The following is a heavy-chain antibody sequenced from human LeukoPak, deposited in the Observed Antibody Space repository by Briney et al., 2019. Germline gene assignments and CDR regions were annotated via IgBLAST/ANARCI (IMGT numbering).Heavy chain of an antibody. Sequence: PGVSLRLSCAASGFTFSSYSMKWLRQAPGKGREWVSSIISSSRYIYHADSVKGRFTISRDNAKHSLYLKMNSPRAGDTALFFCARDRLQLTQATYSYYMAGWRKRTT. V-gene: IGHV3-21*01. J-gene: IGHJ6*03. CDR1: GFTFSSYS. CDR2: IISSSRYI. CDR3: ARDRLQLTQATYSYYMAG. D-gene: IGHD4-11*01.